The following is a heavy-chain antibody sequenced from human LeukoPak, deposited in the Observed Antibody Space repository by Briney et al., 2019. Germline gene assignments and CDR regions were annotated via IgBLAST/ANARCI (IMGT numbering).Heavy chain of an antibody. V-gene: IGHV3-33*06. CDR3: AKGDLATAGTYYFDY. Sequence: GGSLRLSCAASGFTFSGYGMHWVRQAPGKGLEWVAVIWYDGSNKYYADSVKGRFTISRDNSKNTLYLQMNSLRAEDTAVYYCAKGDLATAGTYYFDYWGQGTLVTVSS. CDR2: IWYDGSNK. D-gene: IGHD5-12*01. CDR1: GFTFSGYG. J-gene: IGHJ4*02.